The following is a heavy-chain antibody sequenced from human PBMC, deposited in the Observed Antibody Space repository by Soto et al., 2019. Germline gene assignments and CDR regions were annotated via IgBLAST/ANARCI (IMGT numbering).Heavy chain of an antibody. Sequence: GESLEISCKGSGYSFTSYWISWVRQMPGKGLEWMGRIDPSDSYTNYSPSFQGHVTISADKSISTAYLQWSSLKASDTAMYYCARLPPIGGYDSYYYYGMDVWGQGTTVTAP. J-gene: IGHJ6*02. CDR1: GYSFTSYW. CDR2: IDPSDSYT. V-gene: IGHV5-10-1*01. CDR3: ARLPPIGGYDSYYYYGMDV. D-gene: IGHD5-12*01.